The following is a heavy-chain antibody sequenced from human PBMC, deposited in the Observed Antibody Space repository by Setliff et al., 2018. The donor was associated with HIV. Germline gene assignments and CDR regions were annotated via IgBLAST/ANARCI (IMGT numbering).Heavy chain of an antibody. CDR1: GFTFSNYN. Sequence: GGSLRLSCAASGFTFSNYNMNWVRQAPGKGLEWISFITSTGINIYYTDSVKGRFTVSRDNARNSLYLQMDSLRVEDTAVYYCARDPGGDTSGYLIYYFDYWGQGTLVTVSS. CDR2: ITSTGINI. D-gene: IGHD3-22*01. J-gene: IGHJ4*02. CDR3: ARDPGGDTSGYLIYYFDY. V-gene: IGHV3-48*01.